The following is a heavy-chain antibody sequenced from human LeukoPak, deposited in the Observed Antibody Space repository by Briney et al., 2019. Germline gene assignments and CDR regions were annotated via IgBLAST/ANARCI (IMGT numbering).Heavy chain of an antibody. D-gene: IGHD5-18*01. CDR2: ISSSGSTI. CDR1: GFTFSSYE. Sequence: PGGSLRLSCAASGFTFSSYEMNWVRQAPGKGLEWVSYISSSGSTIYYADSVKGRFTISRDNAKNSLYLQMNSLRAEDTAVYYCARDLRQLWDEDWFDPWGQGTLVTVSS. V-gene: IGHV3-48*03. CDR3: ARDLRQLWDEDWFDP. J-gene: IGHJ5*02.